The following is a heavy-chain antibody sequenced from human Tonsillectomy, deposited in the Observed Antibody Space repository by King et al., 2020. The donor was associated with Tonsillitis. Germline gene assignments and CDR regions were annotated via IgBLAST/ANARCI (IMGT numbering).Heavy chain of an antibody. Sequence: VQLVESGAEVKKPGASVKVSCKASGYTFISYGINWVRQAPGQGLEWMGWISAYNGNTSFPQKFQGRVSMTTDTSTSTAYMELRSLRSDDTAVYYCARDDGTRGETGFDYWGQGTLVTVSS. V-gene: IGHV1-18*04. J-gene: IGHJ4*02. CDR3: ARDDGTRGETGFDY. CDR2: ISAYNGNT. D-gene: IGHD4/OR15-4a*01. CDR1: GYTFISYG.